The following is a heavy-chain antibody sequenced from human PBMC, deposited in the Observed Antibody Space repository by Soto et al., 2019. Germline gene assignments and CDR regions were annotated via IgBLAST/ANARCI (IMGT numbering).Heavy chain of an antibody. J-gene: IGHJ4*02. CDR2: TYYRSKWYN. D-gene: IGHD6-13*01. Sequence: WIRQTPSRGLEWLGRTYYRSKWYNDYAVSVKSRITINPDTSKNQFSLQLNSVTPEDTAVYYCARGNCGAKQLVCFDYWGQGTLVTVSS. V-gene: IGHV6-1*01. CDR3: ARGNCGAKQLVCFDY.